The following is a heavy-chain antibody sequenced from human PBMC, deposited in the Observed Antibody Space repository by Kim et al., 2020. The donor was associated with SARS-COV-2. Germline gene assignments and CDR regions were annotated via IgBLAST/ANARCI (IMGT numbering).Heavy chain of an antibody. CDR3: VKLAPRYCSGCSLYSDY. CDR2: IWYDGSNK. CDR1: GFTFSSYG. V-gene: IGHV3-33*06. J-gene: IGHJ4*01. Sequence: GGSLRLSCAASGFTFSSYGMQGVRQAQGKGLEWVAVIWYDGSNKYYADYVKGRFTISRDNSKNMLNLQMNSLRAEDTAVYYCVKLAPRYCSGCSLYSDY. D-gene: IGHD2-15*01.